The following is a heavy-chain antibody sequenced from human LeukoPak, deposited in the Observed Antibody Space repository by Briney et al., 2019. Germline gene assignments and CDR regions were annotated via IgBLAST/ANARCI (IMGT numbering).Heavy chain of an antibody. CDR1: GFTFSSYA. V-gene: IGHV3-23*01. D-gene: IGHD1-14*01. CDR2: ISGSGGST. CDR3: AKPPPAEPGDHYYYYGMDV. Sequence: GGSLRLSCAASGFTFSSYAMSWVRQAPGKGLEWVSAISGSGGSTYYADSVKGRFTISRDNSKNTLCLQMNSLRAEDTAVYYCAKPPPAEPGDHYYYYGMDVWGQGTTVTVSS. J-gene: IGHJ6*02.